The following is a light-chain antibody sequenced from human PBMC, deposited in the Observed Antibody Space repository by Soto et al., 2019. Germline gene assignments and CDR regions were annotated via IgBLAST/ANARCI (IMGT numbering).Light chain of an antibody. J-gene: IGKJ1*01. CDR1: QGISNY. CDR3: QQYDSYSWT. CDR2: DAS. V-gene: IGKV1-5*01. Sequence: DIQMPQSPSSLSASVGDRVTITCRASQGISNYLAWYQQKPGKVPKLLIFDASSLERGVPSRFSGSGSGTEFTLTISSLQPDEFATYYCQQYDSYSWTFDQGTKVDIK.